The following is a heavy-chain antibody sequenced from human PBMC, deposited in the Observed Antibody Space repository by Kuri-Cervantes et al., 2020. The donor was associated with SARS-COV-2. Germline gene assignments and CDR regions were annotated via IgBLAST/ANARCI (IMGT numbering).Heavy chain of an antibody. D-gene: IGHD3-10*01. J-gene: IGHJ6*03. CDR1: GGSISSYY. CDR2: IYYSGST. Sequence: SETLSLTCTVSGGSISSYYWSWIRQPPGKGLEWIGYIYYSGSTNYNPSLKSRVTISVDTSKNQFSLKLSSVTAADTAVYYCARAGKGGYSYYYYMDVWGKGTTVTVSS. V-gene: IGHV4-59*08. CDR3: ARAGKGGYSYYYYMDV.